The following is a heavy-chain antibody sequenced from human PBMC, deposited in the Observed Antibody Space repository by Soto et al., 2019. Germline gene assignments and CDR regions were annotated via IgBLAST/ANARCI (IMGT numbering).Heavy chain of an antibody. CDR2: ISYEGSLK. Sequence: GGSLRLSCAASGFTFSSYAMSWVRQAPGRGLEWVAVISYEGSLKNYADSVKGRFTISRDNSKNTLYLQMNSLRREDTAVYYCAKAPRQNSNGWIYFDNWGQGTRVTVSS. CDR1: GFTFSSYA. CDR3: AKAPRQNSNGWIYFDN. D-gene: IGHD4-4*01. J-gene: IGHJ4*02. V-gene: IGHV3-30*04.